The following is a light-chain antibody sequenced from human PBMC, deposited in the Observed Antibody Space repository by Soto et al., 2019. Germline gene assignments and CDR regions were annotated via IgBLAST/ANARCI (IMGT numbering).Light chain of an antibody. Sequence: QSALTQPPSASGSPGQSVTISCTGTNSDVGGYNYVSWYQQHPGKAPSLMIYDVSERPSGVPDRFSGSKSGNTASLTVSGLQAEDEADYYCSAYAGGNIWVFGGGTKLTVL. J-gene: IGLJ3*02. V-gene: IGLV2-8*01. CDR1: NSDVGGYNY. CDR2: DVS. CDR3: SAYAGGNIWV.